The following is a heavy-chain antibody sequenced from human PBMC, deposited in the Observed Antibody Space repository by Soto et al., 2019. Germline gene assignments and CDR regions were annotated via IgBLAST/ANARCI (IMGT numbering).Heavy chain of an antibody. CDR3: ASLGGCSGGSCYSFPFDP. D-gene: IGHD2-15*01. V-gene: IGHV3-7*01. CDR1: GFTFSSYW. CDR2: IKQDGSEK. Sequence: ESGGGLVQPGGSLRLSCAASGFTFSSYWMSWVRQAPGKGLEWVANIKQDGSEKYYVDSVKGRFTISRDNAKNSLYLQMNSLRAEDTAVYYCASLGGCSGGSCYSFPFDPWGQGTLVTVSS. J-gene: IGHJ5*02.